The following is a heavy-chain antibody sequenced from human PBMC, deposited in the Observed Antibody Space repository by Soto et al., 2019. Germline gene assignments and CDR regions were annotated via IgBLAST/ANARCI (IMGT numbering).Heavy chain of an antibody. D-gene: IGHD5-12*01. CDR3: ASSELATLRDTEYFHH. Sequence: PSETLSLTCTVSNDSIRRYYWSWIRQPPGRGLERIGYAFHTGGTNYNPSLKSRVTISVDSSKSQFALKLTSVTAADTAVYFCASSELATLRDTEYFHHWGQGTLVTSPQ. V-gene: IGHV4-59*01. CDR1: NDSIRRYY. CDR2: AFHTGGT. J-gene: IGHJ1*01.